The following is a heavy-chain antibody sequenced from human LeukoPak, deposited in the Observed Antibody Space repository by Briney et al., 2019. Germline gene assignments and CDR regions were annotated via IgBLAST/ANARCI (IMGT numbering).Heavy chain of an antibody. Sequence: PGGSLRLSCAASGFTFNNAWMSWVRQAPNKGLEWVGRVKTKTDGGTTDYAAPVTGRFTISRDDSKDTLYLQMNRLKTEDTAVYYCTTDYGSGSYHYFNYWGQGTLVTVSS. D-gene: IGHD3-10*01. J-gene: IGHJ4*02. CDR1: GFTFNNAW. V-gene: IGHV3-15*01. CDR2: VKTKTDGGTT. CDR3: TTDYGSGSYHYFNY.